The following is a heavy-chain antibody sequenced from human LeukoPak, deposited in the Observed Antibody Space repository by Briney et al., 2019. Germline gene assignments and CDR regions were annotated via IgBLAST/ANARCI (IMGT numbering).Heavy chain of an antibody. J-gene: IGHJ5*02. CDR3: ARTSRTAVAGTGRGYNWFDP. CDR2: IYYTGST. CDR1: GDSISSSSYY. Sequence: SETLSLTCTVSGDSISSSSYYWGWIRQPPGKGPEWVASIYYTGSTYYNPSLRSRVTMLVDTSKNQFSLNLTSVTAADTAVYYCARTSRTAVAGTGRGYNWFDPWGQGILVTVSS. V-gene: IGHV4-39*07. D-gene: IGHD6-19*01.